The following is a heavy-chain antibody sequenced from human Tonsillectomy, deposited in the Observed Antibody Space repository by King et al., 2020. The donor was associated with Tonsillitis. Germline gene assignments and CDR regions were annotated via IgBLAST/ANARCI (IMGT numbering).Heavy chain of an antibody. CDR3: AILHTTVSTDRLDLYYSGMDV. V-gene: IGHV4-39*01. D-gene: IGHD4-11*01. J-gene: IGHJ6*02. CDR2: IYYSGST. Sequence: QLQESGPGLVKPSETLSLTCTVSGGSISSSSYYWGWIRQPPGKGLEWIGSIYYSGSTYYNPSLKSRVTISVDTAKNQFSLKLSSVTAADTAVYYCAILHTTVSTDRLDLYYSGMDVWGQGTTVTVSS. CDR1: GGSISSSSYY.